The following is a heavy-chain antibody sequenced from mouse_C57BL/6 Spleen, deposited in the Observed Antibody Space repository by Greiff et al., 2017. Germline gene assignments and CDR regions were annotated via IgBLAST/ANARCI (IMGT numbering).Heavy chain of an antibody. CDR2: INPSSGYT. V-gene: IGHV1-4*01. D-gene: IGHD3-2*02. J-gene: IGHJ2*01. Sequence: QVQLKQSGAELARPGASVKMSCKASGYTFTSYTMHWVKQRPGQGLEWIGYINPSSGYTKYNQKFKDKATLTADKSSSTAYMQLSSLTSEDSAVYYCARGETAQATGYFDYWGQGTTLTVSS. CDR1: GYTFTSYT. CDR3: ARGETAQATGYFDY.